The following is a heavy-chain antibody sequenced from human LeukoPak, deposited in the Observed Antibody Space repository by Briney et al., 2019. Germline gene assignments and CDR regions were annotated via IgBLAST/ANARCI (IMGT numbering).Heavy chain of an antibody. CDR2: ISSSTSSI. CDR3: TRDVATSGWATFY. V-gene: IGHV3-48*01. D-gene: IGHD6-19*01. J-gene: IGHJ4*02. Sequence: PGGSLRLSCAASGFTFSSYGMNWVRQAPGKGLEWVPYISSSTSSIYYADSVKGRFTISRDNAKNSLYLQMNSLRAEDTAVYYCTRDVATSGWATFYWGPGTLATVSS. CDR1: GFTFSSYG.